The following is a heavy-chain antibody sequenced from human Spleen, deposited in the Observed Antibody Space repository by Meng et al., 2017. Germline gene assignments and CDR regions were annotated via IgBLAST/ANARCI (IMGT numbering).Heavy chain of an antibody. CDR2: INPNSGGT. V-gene: IGHV1-2*06. D-gene: IGHD2-21*01. CDR3: AKALGWGSSPDY. Sequence: QVQRVQSGVEVNKPGASVKVSCKASGYSFTAYYIHWVRQAPGQGLEWMGRINPNSGGTNFAQKFQGRVIMTRDTSISTAYMELSSLGFDDTAVYYCAKALGWGSSPDYWGQGILVTVSS. J-gene: IGHJ4*02. CDR1: GYSFTAYY.